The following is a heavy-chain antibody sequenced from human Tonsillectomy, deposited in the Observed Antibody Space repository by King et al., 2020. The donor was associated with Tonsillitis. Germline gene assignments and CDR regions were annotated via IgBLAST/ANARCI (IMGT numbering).Heavy chain of an antibody. CDR2: INPNSGAT. J-gene: IGHJ5*02. D-gene: IGHD3-10*01. CDR3: ARGGADYPNSGSYYNWFDA. CDR1: GYRFTGLC. Sequence: QLVQSGVEVKKPGASVKVSCKASGYRFTGLCMHWVRQAPGQGLEWRGWINPNSGATNFAQKFQGRVTMTRDKSISTAYMELSRLVFDDTAVYYCARGGADYPNSGSYYNWFDAWGQGSLVTVSS. V-gene: IGHV1-2*02.